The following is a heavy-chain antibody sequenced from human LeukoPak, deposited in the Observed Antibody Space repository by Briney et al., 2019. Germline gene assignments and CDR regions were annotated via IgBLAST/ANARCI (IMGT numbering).Heavy chain of an antibody. CDR2: IYYSGST. Sequence: SETLSLTCTVSGGSISSGDYYWSWIRQPPGKGLEWIGYIYYSGSTYYNPSLKSRVTISVDTSNNQFSLKLSSVTAADTAVYYCARAPGYCTNGVCSPYYYYYMDVWGKGTTVTVSS. D-gene: IGHD2-8*01. J-gene: IGHJ6*03. CDR1: GGSISSGDYY. CDR3: ARAPGYCTNGVCSPYYYYYMDV. V-gene: IGHV4-30-4*08.